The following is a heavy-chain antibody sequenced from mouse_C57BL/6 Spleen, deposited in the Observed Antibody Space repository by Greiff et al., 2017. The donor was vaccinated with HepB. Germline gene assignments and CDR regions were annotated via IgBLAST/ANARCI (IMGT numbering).Heavy chain of an antibody. D-gene: IGHD2-1*01. V-gene: IGHV1-64*01. CDR2: IHPNSGST. CDR3: ARGGIIGNYGAY. CDR1: GYTFTSYW. Sequence: QVQLQQPGAELVKPGASVKLSCKASGYTFTSYWMHWVKQRPGQGLEWIGMIHPNSGSTNYNEKFKSKATLTVDKSSSTAYMQLSSLTSEDSAIYYCARGGIIGNYGAYWGQGTLVTVSA. J-gene: IGHJ3*01.